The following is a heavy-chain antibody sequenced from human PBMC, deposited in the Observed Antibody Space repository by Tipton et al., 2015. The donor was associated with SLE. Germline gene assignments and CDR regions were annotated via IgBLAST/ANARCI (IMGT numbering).Heavy chain of an antibody. J-gene: IGHJ4*02. Sequence: TLSLTCTVSGGSISSSSYYWGWIRQPPGKGLEWIGSIYYSGSTYYNPSLKSRVTISVDTSKNQFSLKLSSVTAEDTAVYYCARRVLSGYSYRYAIDYWGQGTLVTVSS. CDR3: ARRVLSGYSYRYAIDY. V-gene: IGHV4-39*07. CDR1: GGSISSSSYY. CDR2: IYYSGST. D-gene: IGHD5-18*01.